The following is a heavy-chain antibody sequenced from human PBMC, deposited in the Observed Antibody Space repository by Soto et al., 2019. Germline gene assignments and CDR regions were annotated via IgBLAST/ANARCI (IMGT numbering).Heavy chain of an antibody. CDR1: GGSISSGGYY. Sequence: PSETLSLTCTVSGGSISSGGYYWSWIRQHPGKGLEWIGYIYYSGSTYYNTSLKSRVTISVDTSKNQFSLKLSSVTAADTAVYYCATRLHLGFDPWGQGTLVTVSS. CDR3: ATRLHLGFDP. CDR2: IYYSGST. D-gene: IGHD4-4*01. J-gene: IGHJ5*02. V-gene: IGHV4-31*03.